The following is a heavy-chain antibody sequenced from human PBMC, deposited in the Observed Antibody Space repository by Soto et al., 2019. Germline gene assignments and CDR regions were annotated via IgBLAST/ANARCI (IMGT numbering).Heavy chain of an antibody. Sequence: TLSLSCPVSGVSISSGGYYGSWIRQHPGKGLEWIGYIYYSGSTYYNPSLESRVTISVDTSKNQFSLKLSSVTAADTAVYYCATDRGSRVAAAGGPNYGMDVWGQGTTVTVSS. CDR1: GVSISSGGYY. CDR3: ATDRGSRVAAAGGPNYGMDV. V-gene: IGHV4-31*03. J-gene: IGHJ6*02. CDR2: IYYSGST. D-gene: IGHD6-13*01.